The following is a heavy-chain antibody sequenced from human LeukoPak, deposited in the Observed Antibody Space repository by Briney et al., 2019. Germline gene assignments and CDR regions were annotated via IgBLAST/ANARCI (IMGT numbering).Heavy chain of an antibody. D-gene: IGHD3-10*01. V-gene: IGHV3-33*01. CDR3: ARDQPVRGVPDY. Sequence: GRSLRLSCAASGFTFSSYGMHWVRQAPGKGLEWVAVIWYDGSNKYYADSVEGRFTISRDNSKNTLYLQMNSLRAEDTAVYYCARDQPVRGVPDYWGQGTLVTVSS. J-gene: IGHJ4*02. CDR2: IWYDGSNK. CDR1: GFTFSSYG.